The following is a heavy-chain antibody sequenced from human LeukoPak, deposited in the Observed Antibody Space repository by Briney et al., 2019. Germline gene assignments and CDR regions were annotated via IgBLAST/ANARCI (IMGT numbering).Heavy chain of an antibody. V-gene: IGHV4-34*01. CDR3: ARGQIVTGEVADILTGPPRGAFGI. Sequence: SETLSLTCAVYGGSFSGYYWSWIRQPPGKGLEWIGEINHSGSTNYNPSLKSRVTISVDTSKNQFSLKLSSVTAADTAVYYCARGQIVTGEVADILTGPPRGAFGIWGQGTMVTVSS. J-gene: IGHJ3*02. CDR1: GGSFSGYY. CDR2: INHSGST. D-gene: IGHD3-9*01.